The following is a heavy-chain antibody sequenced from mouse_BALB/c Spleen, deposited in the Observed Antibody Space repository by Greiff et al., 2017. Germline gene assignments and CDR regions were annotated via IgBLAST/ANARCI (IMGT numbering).Heavy chain of an antibody. J-gene: IGHJ4*01. CDR3: ARWGGSSLYYDAMGY. Sequence: VQLKESGPGLVKPSQSLSLTCTVTGYSITSDYAWNLIRQFPGNKLEWMGYISYSGSTSYNPSLKSRISITRDTSKNQFFLQLNSVTTEDTATYYCARWGGSSLYYDAMGYWGQGTSVTVSS. D-gene: IGHD1-1*01. CDR2: ISYSGST. V-gene: IGHV3-2*02. CDR1: GYSITSDYA.